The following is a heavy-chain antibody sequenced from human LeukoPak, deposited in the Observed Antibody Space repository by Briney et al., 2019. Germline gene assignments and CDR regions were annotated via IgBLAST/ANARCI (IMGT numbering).Heavy chain of an antibody. D-gene: IGHD2-2*01. Sequence: SETLSLTCTVSGGSISSYYWSWIRQPPGKGLEWIGYICYSGSTNYNPSLKSRVTISVDTSKNQFSLKLSSVTAADTAVYYCATSPDIVVVPAAMLAVEYFQHWGQGTLVTVSS. J-gene: IGHJ1*01. CDR3: ATSPDIVVVPAAMLAVEYFQH. CDR2: ICYSGST. CDR1: GGSISSYY. V-gene: IGHV4-59*08.